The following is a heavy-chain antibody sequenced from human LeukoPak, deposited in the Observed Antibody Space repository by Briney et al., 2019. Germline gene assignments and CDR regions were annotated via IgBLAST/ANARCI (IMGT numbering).Heavy chain of an antibody. V-gene: IGHV3-33*08. CDR2: IWYDGSNK. J-gene: IGHJ4*02. Sequence: GSLRLSCAASGFSVSNYYMHWVRQAPGKGLEWVAVIWYDGSNKYYADSVKGRFTISRDNSKNTLYLQMNSLRAEDTAVYYCAGPNGYWGQGTLVTVSS. CDR1: GFSVSNYY. CDR3: AGPNGY.